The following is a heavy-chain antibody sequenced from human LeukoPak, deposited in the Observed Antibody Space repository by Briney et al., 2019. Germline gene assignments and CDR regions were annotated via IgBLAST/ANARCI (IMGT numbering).Heavy chain of an antibody. D-gene: IGHD3-22*01. J-gene: IGHJ4*02. V-gene: IGHV4-34*01. CDR3: ARGPDHYDSSGYYLNFDY. CDR2: INHSGST. CDR1: GGSFSGYY. Sequence: SSETLSLTCAVYGGSFSGYYWSWIRQPPGKGLEWIGEINHSGSTNYNPSLKSRVTISVDTSKNQFSLKLSSVTAADTAVYYCARGPDHYDSSGYYLNFDYWGQGTLVTVSS.